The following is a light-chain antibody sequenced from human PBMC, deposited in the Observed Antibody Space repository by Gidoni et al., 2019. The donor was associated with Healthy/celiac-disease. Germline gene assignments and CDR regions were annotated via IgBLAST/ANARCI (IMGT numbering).Light chain of an antibody. CDR3: QQRSNWLLT. Sequence: EIVLTQSPATLSLSPGERATLSCRASQSVSSYLAWYQQKPGQAPRLLIYDASNRATGIPARFSGSGSGTDVTLTISSLEPEDFAVYYCQQRSNWLLTFXGXTKVEIK. CDR2: DAS. J-gene: IGKJ4*01. V-gene: IGKV3-11*01. CDR1: QSVSSY.